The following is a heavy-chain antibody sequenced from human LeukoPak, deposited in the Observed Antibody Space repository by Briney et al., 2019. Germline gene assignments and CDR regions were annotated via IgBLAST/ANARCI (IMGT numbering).Heavy chain of an antibody. D-gene: IGHD2-21*01. V-gene: IGHV3-9*01. CDR3: ANFPGEQAPPKFDP. J-gene: IGHJ5*02. CDR1: GFTFDDYA. CDR2: ISWNSGSI. Sequence: QSGGSLRLSCAASGFTFDDYAMHWVRQAPGKGLEWVSGISWNSGSIGYADSVKGRFTISRDNARNSLYLQMNSLRAEDTAVYYCANFPGEQAPPKFDPWGQGTLVTVSS.